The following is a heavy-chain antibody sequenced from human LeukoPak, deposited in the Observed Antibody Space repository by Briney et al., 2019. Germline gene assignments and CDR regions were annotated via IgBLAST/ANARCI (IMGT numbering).Heavy chain of an antibody. CDR1: GFTFSSYW. CDR3: AKEAALVFDH. D-gene: IGHD6-25*01. J-gene: IGHJ4*02. CDR2: MKRDGSEK. V-gene: IGHV3-7*01. Sequence: GALRLSCAASGFTFSSYWMSWVRQAPGKGLEWVANMKRDGSEKYYVDSVKGRFTISRDNAKNSLYLQMNSLRAEDTAIYYCAKEAALVFDHWGQGTLVTVSS.